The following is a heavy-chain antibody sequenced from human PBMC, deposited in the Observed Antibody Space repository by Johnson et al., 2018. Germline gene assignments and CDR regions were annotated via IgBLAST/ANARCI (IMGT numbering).Heavy chain of an antibody. D-gene: IGHD3-3*01. CDR3: ASIFGVVIHPSYYYYGMDV. Sequence: QVQLVESGGGLVKPGGSLRLSCAASGFTFSDYYMSWIRQAPGKGLEWVSYISSSGSTIYYADSVKGRFTISRDNAKNSLYLQMNSLRAEDTAVYYCASIFGVVIHPSYYYYGMDVWGQGTTVTDSS. CDR2: ISSSGSTI. V-gene: IGHV3-11*01. CDR1: GFTFSDYY. J-gene: IGHJ6*02.